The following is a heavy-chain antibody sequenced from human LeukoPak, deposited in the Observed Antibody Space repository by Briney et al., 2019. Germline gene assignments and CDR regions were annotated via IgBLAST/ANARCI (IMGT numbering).Heavy chain of an antibody. D-gene: IGHD3-22*01. CDR3: VKDIFTGGKYDISGLD. CDR2: ISWDESST. V-gene: IGHV3-43*01. CDR1: GFTFDDYT. J-gene: IGHJ4*02. Sequence: GGSLRLSCAASGFTFDDYTMHWVRQAPGKGLEWVSLISWDESSTFYADSVKGRFTISRDNSKNSLFLQMNSLTTEDTALYYCVKDIFTGGKYDISGLDWGQGTLVTVSS.